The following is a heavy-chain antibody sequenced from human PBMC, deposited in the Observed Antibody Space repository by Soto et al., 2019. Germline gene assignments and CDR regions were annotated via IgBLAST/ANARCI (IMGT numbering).Heavy chain of an antibody. D-gene: IGHD1-26*01. CDR1: GGSITSDDFY. J-gene: IGHJ5*02. CDR3: ASFRIVGALSWFDP. V-gene: IGHV4-30-4*01. Sequence: QMQLQESGPGLVKPSQTLSLTCTVSGGSITSDDFYWSWIRQPPGKGLEWIGYMYVRGINYYNPSLKSRISISVDTSKNQFSLKLSSVTAADTAVYYCASFRIVGALSWFDPWGQGTLVTVSS. CDR2: MYVRGIN.